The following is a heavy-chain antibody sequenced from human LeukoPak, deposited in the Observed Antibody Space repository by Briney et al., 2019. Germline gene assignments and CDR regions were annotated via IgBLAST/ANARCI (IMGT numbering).Heavy chain of an antibody. V-gene: IGHV3-21*01. D-gene: IGHD3-3*01. J-gene: IGHJ5*02. Sequence: GGSLRLSCAASGFTFSSYSMNWVRQAPGKGLEWVSSISSSSSYIYYADSVKGRFTISRDNAKNSLYLQMNSLRAEDTAVYYCARDGYQVPTIFGTFDPWGQGTLVTASS. CDR1: GFTFSSYS. CDR3: ARDGYQVPTIFGTFDP. CDR2: ISSSSSYI.